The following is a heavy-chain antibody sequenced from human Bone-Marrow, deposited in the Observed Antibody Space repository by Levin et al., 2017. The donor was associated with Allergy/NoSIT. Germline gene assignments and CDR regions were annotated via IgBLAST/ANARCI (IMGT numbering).Heavy chain of an antibody. CDR1: GFTFSSCA. CDR2: ISSDGSNK. D-gene: IGHD5-12*01. J-gene: IGHJ4*02. CDR3: AKASGWLRFALDY. V-gene: IGHV3-30*18. Sequence: GGSLRLSCAASGFTFSSCAMHWVRQAPGKGLEWVAVISSDGSNKYYADSVKGRFTISRDDSKNTLYLQMNSLRGEDTAVYYCAKASGWLRFALDYWGQGTLVTVSS.